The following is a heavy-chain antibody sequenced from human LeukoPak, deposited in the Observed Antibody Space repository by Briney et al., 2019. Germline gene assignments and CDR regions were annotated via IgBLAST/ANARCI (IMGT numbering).Heavy chain of an antibody. CDR2: IIPIFGTA. Sequence: SVKVSCKASGGTFSSYAISWVRQAPGQGLEWMGGIIPIFGTANYAQKFQGRVTITTDESTSTAYMELSSLRSEDTAVYYCARGGESEVNFGGPNWFDPWGQGTLVTVSS. D-gene: IGHD1-20*01. V-gene: IGHV1-69*05. CDR3: ARGGESEVNFGGPNWFDP. CDR1: GGTFSSYA. J-gene: IGHJ5*02.